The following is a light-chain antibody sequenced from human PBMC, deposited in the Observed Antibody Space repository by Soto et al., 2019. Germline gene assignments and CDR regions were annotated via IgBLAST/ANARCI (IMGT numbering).Light chain of an antibody. CDR3: YSFAGSSISWV. V-gene: IGLV2-23*01. Sequence: QSALTQPASVSGSPGQSITISCTGTISDVGSYDLVSWYQQHPGKAPKLMIYEGSKRPSGVSSRFAGSKSGNTASLTISGLQAEDVADYYWYSFAGSSISWVFGEGPKLTLL. J-gene: IGLJ3*02. CDR1: ISDVGSYDL. CDR2: EGS.